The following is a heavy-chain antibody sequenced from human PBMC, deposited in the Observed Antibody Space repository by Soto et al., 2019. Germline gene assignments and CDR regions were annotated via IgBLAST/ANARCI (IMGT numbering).Heavy chain of an antibody. J-gene: IGHJ4*02. CDR3: AKDRGDIVVVVAASDPGFYFYY. D-gene: IGHD2-15*01. V-gene: IGHV3-30*18. CDR1: GFTFSSYG. Sequence: PGGSLRLSCAASGFTFSSYGMHWVRQAPGKGLEWVAVISYDGSNKYYADSVKGRFTISRDNSKNTLYLQMNSLRAEDTAVYYCAKDRGDIVVVVAASDPGFYFYYWGQGTLVTVSS. CDR2: ISYDGSNK.